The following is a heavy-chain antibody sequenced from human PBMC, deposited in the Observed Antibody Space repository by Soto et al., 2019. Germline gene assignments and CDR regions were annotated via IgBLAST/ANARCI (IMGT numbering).Heavy chain of an antibody. Sequence: QVQLVQSGAEVKKPGASVKVSCKASGYTFTSYYMHWVRQAPGQGLEWMGIINPSGGSTSYAQKFPGRVTMPRDTPTSQVYIEMRRLRSEDTAVYYYAREVVVGYFDLWGRGTLVTVSS. CDR3: AREVVVGYFDL. CDR2: INPSGGST. V-gene: IGHV1-46*01. D-gene: IGHD2-15*01. J-gene: IGHJ2*01. CDR1: GYTFTSYY.